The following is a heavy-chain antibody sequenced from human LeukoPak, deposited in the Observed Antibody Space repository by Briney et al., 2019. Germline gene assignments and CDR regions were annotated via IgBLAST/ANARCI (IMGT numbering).Heavy chain of an antibody. J-gene: IGHJ4*02. CDR3: AKDLPDYGDYIEGY. CDR1: GFTFSSFA. D-gene: IGHD4-17*01. Sequence: SGGSLRLSCTASGFTFSSFAMSWVRQAPGKGLEWVSTISGSGGTTNYADSVKGRFTFSRDNSKNTLHLQMNSLRAEDTAVYYCAKDLPDYGDYIEGYWGQGTLVTVSS. CDR2: ISGSGGTT. V-gene: IGHV3-23*01.